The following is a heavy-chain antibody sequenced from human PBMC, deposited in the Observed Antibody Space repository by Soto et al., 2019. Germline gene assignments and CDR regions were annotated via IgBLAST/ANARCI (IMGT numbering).Heavy chain of an antibody. D-gene: IGHD4-17*01. J-gene: IGHJ4*02. Sequence: SETLSLTCTVSGGSISSYYWSWIRQPPGKGLEWIGYIYYSGSTNYNPSLKSRVTISVDTSKNQFSLKLSSVTAADTAVYYCARDPRYGGSSSLFDYWGQGTLVTVSS. CDR1: GGSISSYY. CDR3: ARDPRYGGSSSLFDY. CDR2: IYYSGST. V-gene: IGHV4-59*12.